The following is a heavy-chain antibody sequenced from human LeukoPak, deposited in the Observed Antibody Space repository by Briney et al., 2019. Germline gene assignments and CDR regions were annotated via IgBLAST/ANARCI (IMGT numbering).Heavy chain of an antibody. D-gene: IGHD6-6*01. J-gene: IGHJ3*02. V-gene: IGHV4-59*01. Sequence: PSETLSLTCTVSGGSISSYYWSWIRQPPGKGLEWIGYIYYSGSTNYNPSLKSRVTISVDTSKNQFSLKLSSVSAADTAVYYCARRRRAPYSSSAPYAFDIWGQGTMVTVSS. CDR3: ARRRRAPYSSSAPYAFDI. CDR2: IYYSGST. CDR1: GGSISSYY.